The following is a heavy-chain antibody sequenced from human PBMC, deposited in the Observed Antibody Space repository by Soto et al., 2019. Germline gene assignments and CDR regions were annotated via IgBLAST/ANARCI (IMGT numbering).Heavy chain of an antibody. CDR2: MNPNSGNT. D-gene: IGHD1-1*01. Sequence: ASVKVSCKASGYTFTSYDINWVRQATGQGLEWMGWMNPNSGNTGYAQKFQGRVTMTRNTSISTAYMELSSLRSEDTAVYYCARRKQTGTYYYYYYYMDVWGKGTTVTSP. J-gene: IGHJ6*03. CDR1: GYTFTSYD. CDR3: ARRKQTGTYYYYYYYMDV. V-gene: IGHV1-8*01.